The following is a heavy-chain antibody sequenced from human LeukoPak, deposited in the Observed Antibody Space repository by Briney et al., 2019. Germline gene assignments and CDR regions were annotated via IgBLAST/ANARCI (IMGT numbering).Heavy chain of an antibody. J-gene: IGHJ3*02. CDR2: IIPIFGTA. V-gene: IGHV1-69*13. CDR1: GGTFSSYA. D-gene: IGHD3-3*01. Sequence: AASVKVSCKASGGTFSSYAISWVRQAPGQGLEWMGGIIPIFGTANYAQKFQGRVTITADESTSTAYMELSSLRSEDTAVYYCASSPIDDFWSGYSLPYDAFDIWGQGTMVTVSS. CDR3: ASSPIDDFWSGYSLPYDAFDI.